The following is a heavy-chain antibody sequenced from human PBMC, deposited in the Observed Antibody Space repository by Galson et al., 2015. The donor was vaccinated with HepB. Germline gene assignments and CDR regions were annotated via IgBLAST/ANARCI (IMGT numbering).Heavy chain of an antibody. Sequence: SLRLSCAASGFAFSSYAMHWVRQAPGKGLEWVAVISYDGSNKYYADSVKGRFTISRDNSKNTLYLQMNSLRAEDTAVYYCARSGGTVGRGLFDPWGQGTLVTVSS. CDR2: ISYDGSNK. CDR1: GFAFSSYA. D-gene: IGHD4-23*01. J-gene: IGHJ5*02. V-gene: IGHV3-30-3*01. CDR3: ARSGGTVGRGLFDP.